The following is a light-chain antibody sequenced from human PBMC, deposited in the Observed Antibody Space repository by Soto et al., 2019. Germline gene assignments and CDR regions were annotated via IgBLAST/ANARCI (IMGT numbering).Light chain of an antibody. CDR1: SSDVGGYNY. Sequence: QSALTQPASVSGSPGQSITISCTGTSSDVGGYNYVSWYQQHPGKAPKLLIYEVSNRPSGVSIRFSGSKSGNTASLTISGLQAEDESDYYSSSYTTTSTVVFGGGTKLTVL. J-gene: IGLJ2*01. CDR2: EVS. CDR3: SSYTTTSTVV. V-gene: IGLV2-14*01.